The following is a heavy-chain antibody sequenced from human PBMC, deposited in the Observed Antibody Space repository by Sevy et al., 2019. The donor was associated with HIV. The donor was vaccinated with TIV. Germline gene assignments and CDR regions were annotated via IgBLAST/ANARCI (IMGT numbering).Heavy chain of an antibody. J-gene: IGHJ4*02. V-gene: IGHV3-30*02. CDR3: AKDQGYNWNTEGFFDY. CDR2: IRYDGSNK. Sequence: GGSLRLSCAASAFSFSTNGMHWVRQAPGKGLEWVAFIRYDGSNKFYTHSVKGRFTISRDNSKNTLYLQMNSLTTEDTAVYYCAKDQGYNWNTEGFFDYWGQGTLVTVSS. CDR1: AFSFSTNG. D-gene: IGHD1-20*01.